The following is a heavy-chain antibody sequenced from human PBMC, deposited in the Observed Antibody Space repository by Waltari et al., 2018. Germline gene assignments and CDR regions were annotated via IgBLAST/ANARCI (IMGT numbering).Heavy chain of an antibody. CDR3: AHSTIFGVVPNGCDP. J-gene: IGHJ5*02. V-gene: IGHV2-5*01. CDR1: GFSLSTRGVG. CDR2: IYWKDDK. D-gene: IGHD3-3*01. Sequence: QITLKESGPTLVKPTQTLTLTCTFSGFSLSTRGVGVGWIRQPPGKALEWLALIYWKDDKRYSPALKSRLTIPMDTSKIQVVLTMTNMDRVDTSTYYCAHSTIFGVVPNGCDPWGQGTLVTVSS.